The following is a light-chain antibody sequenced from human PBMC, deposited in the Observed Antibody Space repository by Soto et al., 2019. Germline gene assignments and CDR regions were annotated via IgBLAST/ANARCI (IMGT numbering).Light chain of an antibody. CDR3: QQYNNWRT. J-gene: IGKJ1*01. CDR1: QSVRSN. V-gene: IGKV3-15*01. Sequence: EIVMTQSPATLSLSPGERATLSCRASQSVRSNLAWYQQKPGQAPRLLIYGALTRATGIPARFSGSGSGTEFTLTISSXXXXXXAVYYCQQYNNWRTFGQGTXVEIK. CDR2: GAL.